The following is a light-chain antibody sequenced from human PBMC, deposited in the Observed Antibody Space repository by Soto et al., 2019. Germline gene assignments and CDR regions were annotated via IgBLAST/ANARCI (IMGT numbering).Light chain of an antibody. CDR2: AAF. CDR3: QQYIDWPPTFT. J-gene: IGKJ2*01. Sequence: EIVMTQSPATLSVSPGERVTLSCRASQSVASNLAWYQQKPGQAPRMLIYAAFSRATGVPARFSGSGSGTDFPLAISSLQSEDFAVYYCQQYIDWPPTFTFGQGTKLEIK. CDR1: QSVASN. V-gene: IGKV3-15*01.